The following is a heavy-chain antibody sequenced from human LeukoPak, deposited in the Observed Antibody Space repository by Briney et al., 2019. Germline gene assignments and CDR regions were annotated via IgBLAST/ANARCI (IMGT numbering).Heavy chain of an antibody. CDR2: ISSSGSTI. D-gene: IGHD3-10*01. J-gene: IGHJ3*02. CDR1: GFTLSNAW. V-gene: IGHV3-48*04. CDR3: VRDGFTMVREGGPDAFDI. Sequence: PGGSLRLSCAASGFTLSNAWMNWVRQAPGKGLEWVSYISSSGSTIYYADSVKGRFTISRDNAKNSLYLQMNSLRAEDTAVYYCVRDGFTMVREGGPDAFDIWGQGTMVTVSS.